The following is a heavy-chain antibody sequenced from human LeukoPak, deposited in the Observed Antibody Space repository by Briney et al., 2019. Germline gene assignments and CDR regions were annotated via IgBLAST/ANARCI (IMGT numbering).Heavy chain of an antibody. Sequence: ASVKVSCKASGYTFTGYYMHWVRQAPGQGLEWMGRINPNSGGTNYAQKFQGRVTMTRDTSISTAYMELSRLRSDDTAVYYCARHPRLYSSGWNNWFDPWGQGTLVTVSS. J-gene: IGHJ5*02. CDR3: ARHPRLYSSGWNNWFDP. CDR1: GYTFTGYY. V-gene: IGHV1-2*06. CDR2: INPNSGGT. D-gene: IGHD6-19*01.